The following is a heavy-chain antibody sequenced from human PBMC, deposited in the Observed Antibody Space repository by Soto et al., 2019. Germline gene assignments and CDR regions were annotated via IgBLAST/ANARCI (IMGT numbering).Heavy chain of an antibody. CDR1: GGSITSGDNY. CDR3: GGSSGCYDFDY. Sequence: SETLSLTCTVSGGSITSGDNYWSWIRQPPGKGLEWIGYIYYSGHTYYNPSLKSRLTISVDTSKNHFSLRLSSVTAADTAVYYCGGSSGCYDFDYWGQGTLVTVSS. D-gene: IGHD6-19*01. CDR2: IYYSGHT. V-gene: IGHV4-30-4*01. J-gene: IGHJ4*02.